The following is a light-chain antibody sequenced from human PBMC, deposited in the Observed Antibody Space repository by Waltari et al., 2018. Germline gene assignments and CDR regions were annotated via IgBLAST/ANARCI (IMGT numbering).Light chain of an antibody. V-gene: IGLV1-44*01. CDR1: SPNIGSNT. CDR3: AVWDDSLNGVV. Sequence: QSVLTQPPSASATPGQRVTISCSGSSPNIGSNTVTWYHQLPGTAPKLLIYPNNQRPSGVPDRFSGSKSGTSASLASSGLQSEDEADYYCAVWDDSLNGVVFGGGTKLTVL. J-gene: IGLJ2*01. CDR2: PNN.